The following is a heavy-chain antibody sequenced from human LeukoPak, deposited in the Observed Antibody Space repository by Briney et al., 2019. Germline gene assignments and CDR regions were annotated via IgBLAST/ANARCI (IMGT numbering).Heavy chain of an antibody. D-gene: IGHD3-10*01. CDR1: GFTFSNYA. V-gene: IGHV3-23*01. Sequence: SGGSLRLSCAASGFTFSNYAMSWVRQAPGKGLEWLASINARATSPYYADSVKGRFAISRDNSENTLHLQMTSLRADDTAVYYCAKESWFGEPSLDHWGQGALVTVSA. CDR3: AKESWFGEPSLDH. CDR2: INARATSP. J-gene: IGHJ4*02.